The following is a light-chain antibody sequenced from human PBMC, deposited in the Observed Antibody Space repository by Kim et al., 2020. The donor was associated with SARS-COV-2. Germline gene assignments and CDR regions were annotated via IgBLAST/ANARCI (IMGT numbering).Light chain of an antibody. CDR2: WAS. CDR1: QSVLHSSNNKNY. CDR3: QQYYTPPYT. Sequence: ATINCKSSQSVLHSSNNKNYLAWYQQRPGQPPKLLIYWASTRETGVPDRLSGSGSGTDFALTISSLQAEDVAVYYCQQYYTPPYTFGQGTKLEI. V-gene: IGKV4-1*01. J-gene: IGKJ2*01.